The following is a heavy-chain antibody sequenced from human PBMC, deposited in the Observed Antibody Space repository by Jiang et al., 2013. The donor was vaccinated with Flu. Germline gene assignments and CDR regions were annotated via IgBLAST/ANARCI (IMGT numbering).Heavy chain of an antibody. CDR2: TYFSSKWYN. CDR3: ARGWLRPGFDP. V-gene: IGHV6-1*01. J-gene: IGHJ5*02. Sequence: QSPSRGLEWLGRTYFSSKWYNEYAVSVKSRITINADTSKNQFSLQLNSVTPEDSAVYYCARGWLRPGFDPWGQGTLVTVSS. D-gene: IGHD5-12*01.